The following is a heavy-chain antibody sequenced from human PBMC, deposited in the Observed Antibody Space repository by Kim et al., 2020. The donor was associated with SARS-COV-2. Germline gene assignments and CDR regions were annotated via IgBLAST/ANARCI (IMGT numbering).Heavy chain of an antibody. CDR2: ISWNSGSI. V-gene: IGHV3-9*01. D-gene: IGHD3-22*01. CDR3: AKDISRYYDSSGYSRYWYFDL. CDR1: GFTFDDYA. Sequence: GGSLRLSCAASGFTFDDYAMHWVRQAPGKGLEWVSGISWNSGSIGYADSVKGRFTISRDNAKNSLYLQMNSLRAEDTALYYCAKDISRYYDSSGYSRYWYFDLWGRGTLVTVSS. J-gene: IGHJ2*01.